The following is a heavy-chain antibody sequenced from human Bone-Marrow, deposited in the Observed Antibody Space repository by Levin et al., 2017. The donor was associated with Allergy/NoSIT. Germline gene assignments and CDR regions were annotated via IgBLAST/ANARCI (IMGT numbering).Heavy chain of an antibody. V-gene: IGHV1-24*01. CDR3: ATRTREDYDVNPIVDY. CDR1: GYDIIELS. CDR2: FDPEDDET. J-gene: IGHJ4*02. Sequence: GGSLRLSCKVSGYDIIELSIHWVRQTPGKGLEWVGGFDPEDDETFYAEKFQGRVTMTEDTSTDTAYLELSSLGSEDTAIYYCATRTREDYDVNPIVDYWGQGTLVTVSS. D-gene: IGHD3-22*01.